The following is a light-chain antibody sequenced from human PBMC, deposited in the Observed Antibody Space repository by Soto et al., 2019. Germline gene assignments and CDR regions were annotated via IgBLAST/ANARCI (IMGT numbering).Light chain of an antibody. CDR2: DAS. V-gene: IGKV1-5*01. CDR3: QEYKSYSWT. CDR1: QSISSW. J-gene: IGKJ1*01. Sequence: DIHMTQSPSTLSASVGDRVTITCRASQSISSWLAWYQQKPGKAPKLLIYDASSLESGVPSRVSGSGSGTEFTLTIDSLQPDDFATYYCQEYKSYSWTFGQGTKV.